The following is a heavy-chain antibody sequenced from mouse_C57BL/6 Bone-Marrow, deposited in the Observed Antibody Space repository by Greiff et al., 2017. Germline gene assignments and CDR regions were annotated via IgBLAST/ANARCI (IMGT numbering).Heavy chain of an antibody. V-gene: IGHV1-55*01. D-gene: IGHD2-4*01. J-gene: IGHJ1*03. CDR1: GYTFTSYW. CDR3: ARGDYYDYGYWYFDV. Sequence: QVQLQQPGAELVKPGASVKMSCKASGYTFTSYWITWVKQRPGQGLEWIGDIYPGSGSTNYNEKFKSKDTLTVDTSSSTAYMQLSSLTSEDSAVYYCARGDYYDYGYWYFDVWGTGTTVTVSS. CDR2: IYPGSGST.